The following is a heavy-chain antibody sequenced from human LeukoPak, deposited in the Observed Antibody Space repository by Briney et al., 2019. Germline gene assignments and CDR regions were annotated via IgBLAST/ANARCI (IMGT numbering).Heavy chain of an antibody. Sequence: PSETLSLTCTVSGGSISSYYWSWIRQPPGKGLEWIGYIYYSGSTNYNPSLKSRVTIPVDTSKNQFSLKLSSVTAADTAVYYCARSEEMATISFDYWGQGTLVTVSS. CDR1: GGSISSYY. D-gene: IGHD5-24*01. CDR2: IYYSGST. J-gene: IGHJ4*02. CDR3: ARSEEMATISFDY. V-gene: IGHV4-59*08.